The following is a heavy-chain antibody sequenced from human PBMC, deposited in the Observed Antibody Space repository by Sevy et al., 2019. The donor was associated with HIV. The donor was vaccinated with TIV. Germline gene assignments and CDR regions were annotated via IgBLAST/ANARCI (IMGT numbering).Heavy chain of an antibody. CDR2: FDPEDGET. J-gene: IGHJ6*02. CDR1: GYTLTELS. V-gene: IGHV1-24*01. Sequence: ASVKVSCKVSGYTLTELSMHWVRQAPGKGLEWMGGFDPEDGETIYAQMFQGRVTMTEDTSTDTAYMELSSLRSEDTAVYYCATVRSYGDYVFFPLRSNYYYYGMDVWGQGTTVTVSS. D-gene: IGHD4-17*01. CDR3: ATVRSYGDYVFFPLRSNYYYYGMDV.